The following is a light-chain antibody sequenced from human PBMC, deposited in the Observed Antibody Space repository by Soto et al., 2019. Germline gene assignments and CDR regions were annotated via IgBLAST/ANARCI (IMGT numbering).Light chain of an antibody. V-gene: IGLV2-14*01. J-gene: IGLJ2*01. CDR1: SSDVGGYNY. Sequence: QSALTQPASVSGSPGQSITISCTGASSDVGGYNYVSWYQQHPGKAPKLMIYDVSNRPSGVSNRFSGSKSGNTASLTISGLQAEDEADYYCSSYTSSSTPHVVFGGGTQLTVL. CDR2: DVS. CDR3: SSYTSSSTPHVV.